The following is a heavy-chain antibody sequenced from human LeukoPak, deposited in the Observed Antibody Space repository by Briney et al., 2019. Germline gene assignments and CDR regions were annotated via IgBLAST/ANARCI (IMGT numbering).Heavy chain of an antibody. CDR2: ISWNSGSI. J-gene: IGHJ4*02. CDR3: ARDRGIRDYFDY. D-gene: IGHD3-3*02. CDR1: GFTFDDYA. Sequence: PGRSLRLSCAASGFTFDDYAMHWVRQAPGKGLEWVSGISWNSGSIGYVDSVKGRFTISRDNAKNSLYLQMNSLRAEDTAVYYCARDRGIRDYFDYWGQGTLVTVSS. V-gene: IGHV3-9*01.